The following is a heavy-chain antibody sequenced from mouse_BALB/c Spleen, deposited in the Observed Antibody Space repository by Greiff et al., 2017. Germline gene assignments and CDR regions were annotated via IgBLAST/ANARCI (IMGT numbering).Heavy chain of an antibody. CDR2: ISDGGSYT. J-gene: IGHJ3*01. V-gene: IGHV5-4*02. D-gene: IGHD1-1*01. CDR3: AREGATVPFAY. CDR1: GFTFSDYY. Sequence: EVKLVESGGGLVKPGGSLKLSCAASGFTFSDYYMYWVRQTPEKRLEWVATISDGGSYTYYPDSVKGRFTISRDNAKNNLYLQMSSLKSEDTAMYYCAREGATVPFAYWGQGTLVTVSA.